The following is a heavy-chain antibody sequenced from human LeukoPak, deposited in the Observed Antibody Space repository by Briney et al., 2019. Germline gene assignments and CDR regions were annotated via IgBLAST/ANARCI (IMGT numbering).Heavy chain of an antibody. V-gene: IGHV1-2*02. J-gene: IGHJ4*02. CDR3: ARWRGYSSGWSGPFDD. CDR2: VNPNSGAS. Sequence: ASVKVSCKASGFTFTGYYVHWVRQAPGQGLEWMGWVNPNSGASNWTHKFQGRVTMTGDTSVSTGYMELSRLTYDDTAFYYCARWRGYSSGWSGPFDDWGQGTLVTVSS. CDR1: GFTFTGYY. D-gene: IGHD6-19*01.